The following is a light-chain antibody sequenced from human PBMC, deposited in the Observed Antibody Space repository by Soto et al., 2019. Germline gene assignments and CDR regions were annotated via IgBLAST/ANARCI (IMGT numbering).Light chain of an antibody. Sequence: DIPMTQSPSSLSASVGDRVTITCQASQDISNYLNWYQQKPGKAPQLLIYDASNLETGVPSRFSGSGSGTDFTFTISSLQPEDIATYYCQQYDNLPMYTFGQGTKLEIK. CDR2: DAS. CDR3: QQYDNLPMYT. J-gene: IGKJ2*01. V-gene: IGKV1-33*01. CDR1: QDISNY.